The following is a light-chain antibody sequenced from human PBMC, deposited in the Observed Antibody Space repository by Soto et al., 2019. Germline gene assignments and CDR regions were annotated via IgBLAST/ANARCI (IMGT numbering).Light chain of an antibody. J-gene: IGKJ2*01. Sequence: AIEMTQSPSSLSVSVGDRVTITCRASQGIRHDLGWYQQKPGKAPELLIYAASILQSGVPSRFSGSGSGTNFTLTISSLQPEDFATYYCQQSYRTPHTFGQGTKLETK. V-gene: IGKV1-6*01. CDR3: QQSYRTPHT. CDR2: AAS. CDR1: QGIRHD.